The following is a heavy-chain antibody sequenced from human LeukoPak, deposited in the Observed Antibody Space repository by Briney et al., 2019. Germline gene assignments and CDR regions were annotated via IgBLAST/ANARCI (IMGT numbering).Heavy chain of an antibody. D-gene: IGHD4-23*01. Sequence: GGSLRLSCAASGFTFDDYAMHWVRQAPGKGLDWVSGISWNSGSIGYADSVKGRFTISRDNAKNSLYLQMNSLRAEDMALYYCAKARSYGGNSAFDYWGQGTLVTVSS. CDR1: GFTFDDYA. J-gene: IGHJ4*02. V-gene: IGHV3-9*03. CDR2: ISWNSGSI. CDR3: AKARSYGGNSAFDY.